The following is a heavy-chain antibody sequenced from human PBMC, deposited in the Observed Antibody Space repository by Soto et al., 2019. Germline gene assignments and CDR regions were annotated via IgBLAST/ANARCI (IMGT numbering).Heavy chain of an antibody. CDR1: GFTFSTYW. CDR2: INSDGRST. J-gene: IGHJ5*02. V-gene: IGHV3-74*01. D-gene: IGHD6-13*01. CDR3: ARVAASKFAP. Sequence: EVQLVESGGGLVQPGGSLRLSCAASGFTFSTYWMHWVRQAPGKGLVWVSRINSDGRSTDYADSVQGRFTISRDNAKNRLYLQMNGLRAEDRAVYCCARVAASKFAPWGQGTLVPVSS.